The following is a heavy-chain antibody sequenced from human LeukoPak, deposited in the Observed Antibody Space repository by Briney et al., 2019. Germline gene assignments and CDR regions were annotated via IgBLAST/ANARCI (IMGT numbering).Heavy chain of an antibody. CDR1: GFTFTNYG. V-gene: IGHV3-74*01. Sequence: GGSLRLSCAASGFTFTNYGMHWVRQAPGKGLVWVSRINTDGRSTSYADSVRGRFTISRDNAENTLYLQMNSLRTEDTAVYYCARDAWISGRAPDYWGQGTLVSVSP. D-gene: IGHD3-10*01. J-gene: IGHJ4*02. CDR3: ARDAWISGRAPDY. CDR2: INTDGRST.